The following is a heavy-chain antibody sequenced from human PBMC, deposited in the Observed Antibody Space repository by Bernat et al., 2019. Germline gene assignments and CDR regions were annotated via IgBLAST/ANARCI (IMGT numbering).Heavy chain of an antibody. V-gene: IGHV3-30*18. CDR1: GFTFSSYG. CDR2: ISYDGSNK. Sequence: QVQLVESGGGVVQPGRSLRLSCAASGFTFSSYGMHWVRQAPGKGLEWVAVISYDGSNKYSADSVKGRFTISRDNSKNTLYLQMNSLRAEDTAVYYCAKAPFYGDYLGYFDYWGQGTLVTVSS. CDR3: AKAPFYGDYLGYFDY. J-gene: IGHJ4*02. D-gene: IGHD4-17*01.